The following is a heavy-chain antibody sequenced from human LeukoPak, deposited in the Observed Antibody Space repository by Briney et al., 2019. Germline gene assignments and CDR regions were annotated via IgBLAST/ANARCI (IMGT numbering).Heavy chain of an antibody. V-gene: IGHV3-23*01. CDR1: GSTFSSYG. J-gene: IGHJ4*02. Sequence: PGGTLRLSCAASGSTFSSYGMSWVRQAPGKGLEWVSAISGSGGSTYYADSVKGRFTISRDNSKNTLYLQMNSLRAEDTAVYYCAKLATYYYGSGSYYIDYWGQGTLVTVSS. CDR2: ISGSGGST. D-gene: IGHD3-10*01. CDR3: AKLATYYYGSGSYYIDY.